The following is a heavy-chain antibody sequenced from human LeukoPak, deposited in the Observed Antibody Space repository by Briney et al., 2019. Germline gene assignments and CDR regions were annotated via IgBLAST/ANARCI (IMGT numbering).Heavy chain of an antibody. V-gene: IGHV3-53*01. CDR2: IYSGGST. Sequence: GGSLRLSCAASGFTVSSNYMSWVRQAPGKGLEWVSVIYSGGSTYYADSVKGRFTISRDNSKNTLYLQMNSLRAEDTAVYYCARGTMFPYYFDYWGQGTLVTVSS. CDR3: ARGTMFPYYFDY. D-gene: IGHD3-10*02. CDR1: GFTVSSNY. J-gene: IGHJ4*02.